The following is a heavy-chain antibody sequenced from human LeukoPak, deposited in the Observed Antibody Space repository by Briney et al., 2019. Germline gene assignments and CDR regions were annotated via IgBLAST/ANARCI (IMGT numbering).Heavy chain of an antibody. V-gene: IGHV4-59*01. CDR3: ARVDGSGWYGHY. CDR2: IYYSGST. D-gene: IGHD6-19*01. Sequence: SSETLSLTCTVSGGSISSYYWSWIRQPPGKGLEWIGYIYYSGSTNYNPSLKSRVTISVDTSKNQFSLKLSSVTAADTAVYYCARVDGSGWYGHYWGQGTLVTVSS. J-gene: IGHJ4*02. CDR1: GGSISSYY.